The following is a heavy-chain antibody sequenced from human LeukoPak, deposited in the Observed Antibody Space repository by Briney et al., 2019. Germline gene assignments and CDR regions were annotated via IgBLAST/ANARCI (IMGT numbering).Heavy chain of an antibody. Sequence: PSETLTLTCTASGGSISSNYWSWIRQSPGNGLERTAYIFSSGSTNYNPSLKSRVTISVDTSKNQFSLKVTSVTAADTAVYYCARGGSYYGNWGQGTLVTVSS. J-gene: IGHJ4*02. D-gene: IGHD1-26*01. CDR2: IFSSGST. CDR1: GGSISSNY. CDR3: ARGGSYYGN. V-gene: IGHV4-59*01.